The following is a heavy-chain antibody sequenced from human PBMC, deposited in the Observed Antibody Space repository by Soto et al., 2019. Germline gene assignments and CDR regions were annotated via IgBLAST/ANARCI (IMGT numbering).Heavy chain of an antibody. CDR2: ISYDGSNK. CDR1: GFTFSSYG. V-gene: IGHV3-30*18. CDR3: AKIDRPLYLAYWFDP. Sequence: PVGSLRLSCAASGFTFSSYGMHWVRQAPGKGLEWVAVISYDGSNKYYADSVKGRFTISRDNSKNTLYLQMNSLRAEDTAVYYCAKIDRPLYLAYWFDPWGQGTLVTVSS. J-gene: IGHJ5*02. D-gene: IGHD1-26*01.